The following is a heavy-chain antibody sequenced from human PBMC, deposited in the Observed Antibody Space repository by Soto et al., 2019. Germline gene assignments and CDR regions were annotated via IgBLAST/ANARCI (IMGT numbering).Heavy chain of an antibody. V-gene: IGHV3-33*01. CDR1: GFAFSGYG. CDR2: IWFDGSDA. Sequence: GSLRLSCAASGFAFSGYGMHWVRQAPGKGLEWVAFIWFDGSDALYSDSVKGRFSITRDNSKNTLFLQLNSLRGDDTAVYYCAREGYCSGGGCSGGMDVWGQGTTVTVSS. CDR3: AREGYCSGGGCSGGMDV. J-gene: IGHJ6*02. D-gene: IGHD2-15*01.